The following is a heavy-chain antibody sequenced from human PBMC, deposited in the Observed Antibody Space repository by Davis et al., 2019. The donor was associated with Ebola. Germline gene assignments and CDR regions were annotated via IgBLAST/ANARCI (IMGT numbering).Heavy chain of an antibody. Sequence: SETLSLTCAVYGGSFTDYFWSWIRQPPGKGLEWIGETSHHPDYTNYSPSFGGRVTISVDSSKNQFSLKLSSVTAADTAVYYCARVTVDTATPGSYYYYGMDVWGQGTTVTVSS. J-gene: IGHJ6*02. V-gene: IGHV4-34*01. CDR3: ARVTVDTATPGSYYYYGMDV. CDR1: GGSFTDYF. CDR2: TSHHPDYT. D-gene: IGHD5-18*01.